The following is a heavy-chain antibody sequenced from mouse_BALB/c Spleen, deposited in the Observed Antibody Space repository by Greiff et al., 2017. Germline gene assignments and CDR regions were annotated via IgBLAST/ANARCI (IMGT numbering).Heavy chain of an antibody. J-gene: IGHJ4*01. D-gene: IGHD2-1*01. V-gene: IGHV2-9*02. CDR2: IWAGGST. CDR1: GFSLTSYG. CDR3: ARDGGNYYYAMDY. Sequence: QVQLKESGPGLVAPSQSLSITCTVSGFSLTSYGVHWVRQPPGKGLEWLGVIWAGGSTNYNSALMSRLSISKDNSKSQVFLKMTSLQTDDTAMYYCARDGGNYYYAMDYWGQGTSVTVSS.